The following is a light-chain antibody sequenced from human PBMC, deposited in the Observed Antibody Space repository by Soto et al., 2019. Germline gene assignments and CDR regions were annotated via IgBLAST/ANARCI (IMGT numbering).Light chain of an antibody. J-gene: IGKJ4*01. CDR1: QTISGY. Sequence: EIVLTQSPAIVSLSPGERATLSCRASQTISGYLAWYQQRPGQAPRLLISDTSTRATGIPARFSGSGSGTDFTLTISGIEPEDVAIYYCQQRSTWPPDFGGGTKVEIK. CDR2: DTS. CDR3: QQRSTWPPD. V-gene: IGKV3-11*01.